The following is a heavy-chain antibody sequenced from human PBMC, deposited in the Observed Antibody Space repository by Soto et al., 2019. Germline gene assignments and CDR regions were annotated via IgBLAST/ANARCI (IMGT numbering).Heavy chain of an antibody. CDR1: GFTFTGHY. Sequence: AASVKVSCKASGFTFTGHYIHWVRQAPGQGLEWMGWINPNSGGTSYAQKFQGRVTMTRDTSITTAYMELSRLSSDDTAVYYCATSASSFRPSLGYFDYWGQGTLVTVSS. J-gene: IGHJ4*02. CDR2: INPNSGGT. V-gene: IGHV1-2*02. D-gene: IGHD3-10*01. CDR3: ATSASSFRPSLGYFDY.